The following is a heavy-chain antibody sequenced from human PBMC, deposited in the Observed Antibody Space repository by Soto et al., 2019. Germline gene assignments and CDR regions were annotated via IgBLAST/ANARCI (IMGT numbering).Heavy chain of an antibody. CDR2: IYYSGST. V-gene: IGHV4-31*03. CDR3: ARGREGYCTNGVCYAGSLDY. J-gene: IGHJ4*02. Sequence: QVQLQESGPGLVKPSQTLSLTCTVSGGSISSGGYYWSWIRQHPGKGLEWIGYIYYSGSTYYNPSFKSRVTISVDTAKNQFSLKLSSVTAADTAVYYCARGREGYCTNGVCYAGSLDYWGQGTLVTVSS. D-gene: IGHD2-8*01. CDR1: GGSISSGGYY.